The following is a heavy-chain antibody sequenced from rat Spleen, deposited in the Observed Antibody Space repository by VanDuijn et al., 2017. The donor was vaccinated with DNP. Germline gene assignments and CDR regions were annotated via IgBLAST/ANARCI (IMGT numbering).Heavy chain of an antibody. CDR3: ARWGGDYFDY. Sequence: EVQLVESGGGLVQPGRSLKLSCAASGFTFSDYYMAWVRQAPTEGLECVAYISYHGGSTYYGDSVKGRFTISRDNAKSTLYLQMNSLRSEDMATDYCARWGGDYFDYWGQGVMVTVSS. CDR2: ISYHGGST. CDR1: GFTFSDYY. J-gene: IGHJ2*01. V-gene: IGHV5-22*01.